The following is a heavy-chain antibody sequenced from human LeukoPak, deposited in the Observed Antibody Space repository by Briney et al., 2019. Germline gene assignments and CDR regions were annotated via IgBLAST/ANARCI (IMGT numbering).Heavy chain of an antibody. D-gene: IGHD3-9*01. CDR2: ISYDGSNK. V-gene: IGHV3-30-3*01. CDR1: GFTFSSYA. J-gene: IGHJ4*02. CDR3: ARDFNQDDILTAFL. Sequence: PGRSLRLSCAASGFTFSSYAMHWVRQAPGKGLEWVAVISYDGSNKYYADSVKGRFTISRDNSKNTLYLQMNSLRAEDTAVYYCARDFNQDDILTAFLWGQGTLVTVSS.